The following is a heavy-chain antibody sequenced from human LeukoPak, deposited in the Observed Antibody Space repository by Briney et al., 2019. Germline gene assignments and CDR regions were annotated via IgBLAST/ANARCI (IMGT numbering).Heavy chain of an antibody. CDR2: IKQDGSEK. D-gene: IGHD5-12*01. Sequence: GGSLRLSCAASGFTFSSYWMSWVRQAPGKGLEWVANIKQDGSEKYYVDSVKGRFTISRDNAKNSLYLQMNSLRAEDTAVYYCARESGYESPSLNYYYYYYMDVWGKGTTVTISS. V-gene: IGHV3-7*01. CDR1: GFTFSSYW. J-gene: IGHJ6*03. CDR3: ARESGYESPSLNYYYYYYMDV.